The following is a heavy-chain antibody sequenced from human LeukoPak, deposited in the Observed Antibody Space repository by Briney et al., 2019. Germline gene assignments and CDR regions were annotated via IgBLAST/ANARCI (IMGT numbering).Heavy chain of an antibody. CDR3: ARGPGYCSGGSCSYVDY. CDR1: GFTFSSYS. D-gene: IGHD2-15*01. Sequence: TGGSLRLSCAASGFTFSSYSMNWVRQAPGKGLEWVSSISSSSSYIYYADSVKGRFTISRDNAKNSLYLQMNSLRAEDTAVYYCARGPGYCSGGSCSYVDYWGQGTLVTVSS. J-gene: IGHJ4*02. V-gene: IGHV3-21*01. CDR2: ISSSSSYI.